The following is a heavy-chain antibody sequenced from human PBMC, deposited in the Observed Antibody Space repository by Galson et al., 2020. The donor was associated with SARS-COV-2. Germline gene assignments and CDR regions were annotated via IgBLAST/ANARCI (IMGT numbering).Heavy chain of an antibody. CDR2: ISSSGSTI. J-gene: IGHJ6*02. D-gene: IGHD3-10*01. CDR1: GFTFSDYY. Sequence: GGSLRLSCAASGFTFSDYYMSWIRQAPGKGLEWVSYISSSGSTIYYADSVKGRFTISRDNAKNSLYLQMNSLRAEDTAVYYCARVALWFGEFYYYYYGMDVWGQGTTVTVSS. CDR3: ARVALWFGEFYYYYYGMDV. V-gene: IGHV3-11*01.